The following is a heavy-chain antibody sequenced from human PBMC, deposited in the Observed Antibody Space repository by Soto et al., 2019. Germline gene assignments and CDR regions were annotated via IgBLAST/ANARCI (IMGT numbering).Heavy chain of an antibody. D-gene: IGHD6-6*01. CDR2: LIPLFGAA. Sequence: QVQLVQSGAEVRKPGSSVKVSCKISGGTFTNYVISWLRQAPGQGLEWMGGLIPLFGAANLAQKFQGRVMITADESTSTVNMELSSLTSADTAVYYCARGRSSPNFDPWGQGPLVTVSS. CDR3: ARGRSSPNFDP. J-gene: IGHJ5*02. CDR1: GGTFTNYV. V-gene: IGHV1-69*01.